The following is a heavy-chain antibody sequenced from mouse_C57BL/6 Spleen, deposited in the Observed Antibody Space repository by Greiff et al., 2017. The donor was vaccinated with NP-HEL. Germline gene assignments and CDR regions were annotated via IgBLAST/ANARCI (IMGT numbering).Heavy chain of an antibody. CDR3: AREGTMVTNYYAMDY. CDR2: IYPRSGNT. Sequence: QVQLQQSGAELARPGASVKLSCKASGYIFTSYGISWVKQRTGQGLEWIGEIYPRSGNTYYNEKFKGKATLTADKSSSTAYMELRSLTSEDSAVYFCAREGTMVTNYYAMDYWGQGTSVTVSS. V-gene: IGHV1-81*01. D-gene: IGHD2-2*01. J-gene: IGHJ4*01. CDR1: GYIFTSYG.